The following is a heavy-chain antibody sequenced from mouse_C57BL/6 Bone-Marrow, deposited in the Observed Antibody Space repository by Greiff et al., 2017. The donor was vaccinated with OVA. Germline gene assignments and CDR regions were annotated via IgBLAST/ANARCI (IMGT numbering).Heavy chain of an antibody. V-gene: IGHV5-4*01. CDR1: GFTFSSYA. D-gene: IGHD1-1*01. Sequence: EVQGVESGGGLVKPGGSLKLSCAASGFTFSSYAMSWVRQTPEKRLEWVATISDGGSYTYYPDNVTGRFTISSDNAKNNLYLQMSQLKSEDTAMYYCARVYGRAWFAYWGQGTLVTVSA. J-gene: IGHJ3*01. CDR3: ARVYGRAWFAY. CDR2: ISDGGSYT.